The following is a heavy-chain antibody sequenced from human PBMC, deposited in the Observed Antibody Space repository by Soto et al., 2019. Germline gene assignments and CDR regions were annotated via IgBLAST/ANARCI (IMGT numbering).Heavy chain of an antibody. CDR2: IYHSGST. CDR3: ARGIVVVVAATERWFDP. CDR1: GGSISSSNW. J-gene: IGHJ5*02. Sequence: QVQLQESGPGLVKPSGTLSLTCAVSGGSISSSNWWSWVRQPPGKGLEWIGEIYHSGSTNYNPSLKSRVTISVDKFKNQFSLKLSSVTAADTAVYYCARGIVVVVAATERWFDPWGQGTLVTVSS. V-gene: IGHV4-4*02. D-gene: IGHD2-15*01.